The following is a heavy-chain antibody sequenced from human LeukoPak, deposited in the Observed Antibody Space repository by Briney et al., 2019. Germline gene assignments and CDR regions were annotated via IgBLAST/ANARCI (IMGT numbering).Heavy chain of an antibody. CDR2: IIPIFGTA. CDR1: GGTFSSYA. Sequence: SVKVSCKASGGTFSSYAISWVRQAPGQGLEWMGGIIPIFGTANYAQKFQGRVTITADESTSTAYMELSSLRSEDTAVYYCARGRSGRWELLGWYFDYWGQGTLVTVSS. D-gene: IGHD1-26*01. V-gene: IGHV1-69*01. J-gene: IGHJ4*02. CDR3: ARGRSGRWELLGWYFDY.